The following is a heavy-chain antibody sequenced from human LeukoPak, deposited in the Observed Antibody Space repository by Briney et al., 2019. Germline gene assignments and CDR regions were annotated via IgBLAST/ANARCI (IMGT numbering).Heavy chain of an antibody. D-gene: IGHD2-21*01. CDR2: IYYSGST. V-gene: IGHV4-39*01. CDR3: ARRDLSESDY. Sequence: SETLSLTCTVSGGSISSSSYYWGWMRQPPGKGLEWIGSIYYSGSTYYNPSLKSRVTISVDTSKNQFSLKLSSVTAADTAVYYCARRDLSESDYWGQGTLVTVSS. J-gene: IGHJ4*02. CDR1: GGSISSSSYY.